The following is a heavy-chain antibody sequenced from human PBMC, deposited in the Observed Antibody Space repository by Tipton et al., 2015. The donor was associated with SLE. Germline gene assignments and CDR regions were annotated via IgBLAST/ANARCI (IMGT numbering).Heavy chain of an antibody. Sequence: TLSLTCTVSGASINSGDYYWSWIRQHPGKGLEWIGYISYIGSTYYNPSLKSRLITSVDTSKNQVSLKLSSVTAADTAVYYCARGRSYDSSGYYFYYYYYMDVWGKGTTVTVSS. CDR2: ISYIGST. CDR3: ARGRSYDSSGYYFYYYYYMDV. CDR1: GASINSGDYY. D-gene: IGHD3-22*01. V-gene: IGHV4-31*03. J-gene: IGHJ6*03.